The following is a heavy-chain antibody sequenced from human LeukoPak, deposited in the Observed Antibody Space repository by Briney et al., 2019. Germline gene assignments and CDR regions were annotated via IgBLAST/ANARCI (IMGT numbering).Heavy chain of an antibody. CDR2: IIPIFGTA. V-gene: IGHV1-69*13. D-gene: IGHD3-22*01. Sequence: ASVKVSCKASGYTFTSYAISWVRQAPGQGLEWMGGIIPIFGTANYAQKFQGRVTITADESTSTAYMELSSLRSEDTAVYYCARDNPGGSGYYYNWFDPWGQGTLVTVSS. J-gene: IGHJ5*02. CDR1: GYTFTSYA. CDR3: ARDNPGGSGYYYNWFDP.